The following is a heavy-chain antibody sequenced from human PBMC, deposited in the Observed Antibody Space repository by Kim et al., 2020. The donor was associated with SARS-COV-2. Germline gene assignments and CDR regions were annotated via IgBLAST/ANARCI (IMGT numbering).Heavy chain of an antibody. CDR1: GFTFSSYG. CDR3: ARDRSRTDYDYVWGSYAFDI. CDR2: IWYDGSNK. V-gene: IGHV3-33*01. J-gene: IGHJ3*02. D-gene: IGHD3-16*01. Sequence: GVSLRLSCAASGFTFSSYGMHWVRQAPGKGLEWVAVIWYDGSNKYYADSVKGRFTISRDNSKNTLYLQMNSLRAEDTAVYYCARDRSRTDYDYVWGSYAFDIWGQGTMVTVSS.